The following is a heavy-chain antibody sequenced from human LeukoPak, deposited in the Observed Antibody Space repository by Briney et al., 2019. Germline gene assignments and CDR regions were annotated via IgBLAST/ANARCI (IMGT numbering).Heavy chain of an antibody. CDR2: IIPIFGTA. Sequence: VASVKVSCKASGGTFSSYAISWVRQAPGQGLEWMGGIIPIFGTANYAQKFQGRVTITADESTSTAYMELSSLRSEDTAVYYCARANEDYYDSSGYSSWFDPWGQGTLVTVSS. CDR1: GGTFSSYA. D-gene: IGHD3-22*01. CDR3: ARANEDYYDSSGYSSWFDP. J-gene: IGHJ5*02. V-gene: IGHV1-69*13.